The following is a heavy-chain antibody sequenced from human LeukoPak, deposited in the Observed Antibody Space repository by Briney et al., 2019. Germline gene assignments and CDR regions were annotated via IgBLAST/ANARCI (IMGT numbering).Heavy chain of an antibody. Sequence: ASVKVSCKASGYTFTSYGISWVRQAPGQGLEWMGWINPNSGGTNYAQKFQGRVTMTRDTSISTAYMELSRLRSDDTAVYYCARDLVGSPQLYGSGGDYWGQGTLVTVSS. CDR1: GYTFTSYG. V-gene: IGHV1-2*02. CDR3: ARDLVGSPQLYGSGGDY. CDR2: INPNSGGT. D-gene: IGHD3-10*01. J-gene: IGHJ4*02.